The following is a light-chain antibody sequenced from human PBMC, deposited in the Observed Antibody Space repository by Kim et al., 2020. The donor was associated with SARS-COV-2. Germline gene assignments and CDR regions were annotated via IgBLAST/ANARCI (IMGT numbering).Light chain of an antibody. CDR2: EAS. V-gene: IGKV1-39*01. CDR3: QQSYSTPT. CDR1: QSISSY. Sequence: DIQMTQSPSSLSASVGDRVTITCRASQSISSYLNWYQQKPGKAPKLLIYEASSLQSGVPSRFSGRGSGTDFTLTITSLQPEDFATYYCQQSYSTPTFGQGTRLEIK. J-gene: IGKJ5*01.